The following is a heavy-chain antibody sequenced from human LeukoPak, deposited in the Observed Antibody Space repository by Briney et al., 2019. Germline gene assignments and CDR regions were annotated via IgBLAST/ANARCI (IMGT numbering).Heavy chain of an antibody. CDR2: IHYTGRT. Sequence: SETLSLTRTVSGGSISSYYWSWIRQPPGKGLEWIGSIHYTGRTYYNPSLKSRVTISVDTSKSQFSLKLPSVTAADTAVYYCGRTWGYYFDYWGQGTLVTVSS. D-gene: IGHD3-16*01. J-gene: IGHJ4*02. CDR3: GRTWGYYFDY. V-gene: IGHV4-59*12. CDR1: GGSISSYY.